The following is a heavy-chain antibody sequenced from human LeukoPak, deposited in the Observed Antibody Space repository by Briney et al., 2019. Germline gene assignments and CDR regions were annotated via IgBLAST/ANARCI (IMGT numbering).Heavy chain of an antibody. V-gene: IGHV3-23*01. Sequence: GSLRLSCAASGFTFSSYAMSWVRQAPGKGLEWVSAISGSGGSTYYADSVKGRFTISSDNSKNTLYLQMNSLRAEDTAVYYCAKRTPHRQWLYYFDYWGQGTLVTVSS. CDR1: GFTFSSYA. J-gene: IGHJ4*02. D-gene: IGHD6-19*01. CDR2: ISGSGGST. CDR3: AKRTPHRQWLYYFDY.